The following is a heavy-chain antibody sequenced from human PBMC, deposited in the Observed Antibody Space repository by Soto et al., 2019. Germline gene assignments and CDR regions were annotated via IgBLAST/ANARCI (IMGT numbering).Heavy chain of an antibody. V-gene: IGHV1-18*01. CDR2: ISAYNGNT. Sequence: ASVKVSCKASGYTFTSYGISWVRQAPGQGLEWMGWISAYNGNTNYAQKLQGRVTMTTDTSTSTAYMELRSLRSDDTAVYYCARVAAVAGTGEYFQHWGQGTLVTVSS. J-gene: IGHJ1*01. D-gene: IGHD6-19*01. CDR3: ARVAAVAGTGEYFQH. CDR1: GYTFTSYG.